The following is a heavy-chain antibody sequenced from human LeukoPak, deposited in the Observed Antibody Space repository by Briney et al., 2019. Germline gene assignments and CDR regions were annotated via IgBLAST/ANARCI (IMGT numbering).Heavy chain of an antibody. J-gene: IGHJ6*02. V-gene: IGHV3-21*01. CDR3: ARDSAEYYYGSGPYGMDV. D-gene: IGHD3-10*01. Sequence: PGGSLRLSCAASGFTFSSYSMNWVRQAPGKGLEWVSSISSSSSYIYYADSVKGRFTISRDNAKNSLYLQMNSLRAEDTAVYYCARDSAEYYYGSGPYGMDVWGQGTTVTVSS. CDR2: ISSSSSYI. CDR1: GFTFSSYS.